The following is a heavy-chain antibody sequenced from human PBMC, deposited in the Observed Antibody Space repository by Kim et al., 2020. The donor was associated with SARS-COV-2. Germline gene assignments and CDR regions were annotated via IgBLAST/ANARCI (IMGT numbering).Heavy chain of an antibody. V-gene: IGHV3-53*01. CDR1: GFTVSSNY. Sequence: GGSLRLSCAASGFTVSSNYMSWVRQAPGKGLEWVSVIYSGGSTYYADSVKGRFTISRDNSKNTLYLQMNSLRAEDTAVYYCARVTRFRAFDIWGQGTMVTVSS. J-gene: IGHJ3*02. CDR2: IYSGGST. D-gene: IGHD3-10*01. CDR3: ARVTRFRAFDI.